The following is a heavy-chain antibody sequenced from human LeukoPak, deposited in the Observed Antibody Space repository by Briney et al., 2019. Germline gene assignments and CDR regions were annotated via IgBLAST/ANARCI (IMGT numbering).Heavy chain of an antibody. V-gene: IGHV3-23*01. J-gene: IGHJ5*02. D-gene: IGHD1-26*01. CDR2: ISGSGDST. CDR1: GFTFTTYA. Sequence: PGGSLRLSCAASGFTFTTYAMNWVRQAPGKGLEWVSVISGSGDSTYYADSVKGRFTISRDNSKNTLYLQMNSLGAEDTAVYYCAKPRIVGVKGLDPWGQGTLVTVSS. CDR3: AKPRIVGVKGLDP.